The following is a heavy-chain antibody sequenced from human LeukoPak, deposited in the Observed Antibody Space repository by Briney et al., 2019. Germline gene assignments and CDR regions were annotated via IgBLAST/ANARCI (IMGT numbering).Heavy chain of an antibody. CDR1: GYTFTSYY. CDR3: ATANQDYDFWSGLGY. Sequence: GASVKVSCKASGYTFTSYYMHWVRHAPGQGLEWMGIINPSGGSTSYAQKFQGRVTMTRDTSTSTVYMELSSLRSEDTAVYYCATANQDYDFWSGLGYWGQGTLVTVSS. D-gene: IGHD3-3*01. CDR2: INPSGGST. J-gene: IGHJ4*02. V-gene: IGHV1-46*03.